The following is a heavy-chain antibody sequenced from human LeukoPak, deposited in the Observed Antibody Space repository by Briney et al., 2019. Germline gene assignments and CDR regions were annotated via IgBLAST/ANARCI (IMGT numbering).Heavy chain of an antibody. D-gene: IGHD6-13*01. CDR2: IYYSGST. J-gene: IGHJ1*01. V-gene: IGHV4-59*01. Sequence: SETVSLTCTVSGGSMSGYFWSWIRQPPGKGLEWIGYIYYSGSTNYNPSLKSRVTISVDTSKNQFSLKLSSVTAADTAVYYCARSITSSWYGDFQYWGQGTVDTIFS. CDR3: ARSITSSWYGDFQY. CDR1: GGSMSGYF.